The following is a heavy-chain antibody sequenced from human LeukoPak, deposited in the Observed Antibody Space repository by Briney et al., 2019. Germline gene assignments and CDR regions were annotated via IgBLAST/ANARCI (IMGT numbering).Heavy chain of an antibody. J-gene: IGHJ4*02. V-gene: IGHV1-2*02. CDR3: ARDPYGDYGTFDY. D-gene: IGHD4-17*01. CDR2: INPNSGGT. Sequence: ASVKVSCKGSGYTFTGYYMHWVRQAPGQGLEWMGWINPNSGGTNYAQKFQGRVTMTRDTSISTAYMELSRLRSDDTAVYYCARDPYGDYGTFDYWGQGTLVTVSS. CDR1: GYTFTGYY.